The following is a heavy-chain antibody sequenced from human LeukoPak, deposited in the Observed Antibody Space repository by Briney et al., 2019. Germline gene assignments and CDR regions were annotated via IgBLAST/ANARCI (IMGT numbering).Heavy chain of an antibody. D-gene: IGHD2-2*01. V-gene: IGHV3-7*01. CDR2: IKQDGSEK. CDR1: GFTFGSYW. J-gene: IGHJ6*02. Sequence: PGGSLRLSCAASGFTFGSYWMSWVRQAPGKGLEWVANIKQDGSEKYYVDSVKGRFTISRDNAKNSLYLQMNSLRAEDTAVYYCARDDPIVVVPAAMARDYYYYGMDVWGQGTTVTVSS. CDR3: ARDDPIVVVPAAMARDYYYYGMDV.